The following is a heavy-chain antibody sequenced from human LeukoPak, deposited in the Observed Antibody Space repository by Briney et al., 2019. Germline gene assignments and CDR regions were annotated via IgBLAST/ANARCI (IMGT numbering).Heavy chain of an antibody. Sequence: ASVKVSCKASGYTFTGYYMHWVRQAPGQGLEWMGWINPNRGGTNYAQKFQGRVTMTRDTSISTAYMELSRLRSDDTAVYYCARMGIQLWFSDFDYWGQGTLVTVSS. CDR3: ARMGIQLWFSDFDY. D-gene: IGHD5-18*01. J-gene: IGHJ4*02. CDR1: GYTFTGYY. CDR2: INPNRGGT. V-gene: IGHV1-2*02.